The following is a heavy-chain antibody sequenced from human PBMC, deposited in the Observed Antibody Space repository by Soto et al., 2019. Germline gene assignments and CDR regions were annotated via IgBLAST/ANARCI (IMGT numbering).Heavy chain of an antibody. J-gene: IGHJ4*02. D-gene: IGHD4-4*01. CDR2: ISAYNGNT. Sequence: XSVKVSCKASGYTFTSYGIRWVRQAPGQGLEWMGWISAYNGNTNYAQKLQGRVTMTTDTSTSTAYMELRSLRSDDTAVYYCARVDYSKYFDDWGQGTLVTVSS. CDR1: GYTFTSYG. CDR3: ARVDYSKYFDD. V-gene: IGHV1-18*04.